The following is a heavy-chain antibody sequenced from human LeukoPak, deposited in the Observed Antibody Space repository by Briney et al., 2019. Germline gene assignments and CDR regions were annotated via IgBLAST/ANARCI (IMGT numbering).Heavy chain of an antibody. J-gene: IGHJ4*02. Sequence: GGSLRLSCAASGFTFSSYGMHWVRQAPGKGLEWAAVIWYDGSNKYYADSVKGRFTISRDNSKNTLYLQMNSLRAEDTAVYYCARGSSGWYNYFDYWGQGTLVTVSS. CDR1: GFTFSSYG. CDR2: IWYDGSNK. CDR3: ARGSSGWYNYFDY. V-gene: IGHV3-33*01. D-gene: IGHD6-19*01.